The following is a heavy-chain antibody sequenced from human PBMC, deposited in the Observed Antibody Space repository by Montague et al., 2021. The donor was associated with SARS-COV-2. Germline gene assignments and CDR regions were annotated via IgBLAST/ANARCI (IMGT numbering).Heavy chain of an antibody. V-gene: IGHV4-59*08. CDR3: ARHVSGSLTHFHH. CDR2: IYYGGST. CDR1: GGPLSSYY. J-gene: IGHJ1*01. D-gene: IGHD1-26*01. Sequence: SETLSLTCTVSGGPLSSYYWSWIRQPPGKGLEWIGYIYYGGSTNYNPSLKSRVTISVDTSKNQFSLNLSSVTAADTVVYYCARHVSGSLTHFHHWGQGSLVTVSS.